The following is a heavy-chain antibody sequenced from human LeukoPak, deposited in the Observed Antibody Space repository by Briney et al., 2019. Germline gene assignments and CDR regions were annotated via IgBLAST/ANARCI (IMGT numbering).Heavy chain of an antibody. CDR3: AKGNRPVTAMVVLDY. CDR1: GFTFSTYG. J-gene: IGHJ4*02. Sequence: GGSLRLSCAASGFTFSTYGMSWVRQAPGKGLEWVSAISGNGGSTYYADSVKGRFTISRDNSKNTLYLQINSLRAEDTAVYYCAKGNRPVTAMVVLDYWGQGTLVTVSS. CDR2: ISGNGGST. D-gene: IGHD2-21*02. V-gene: IGHV3-23*01.